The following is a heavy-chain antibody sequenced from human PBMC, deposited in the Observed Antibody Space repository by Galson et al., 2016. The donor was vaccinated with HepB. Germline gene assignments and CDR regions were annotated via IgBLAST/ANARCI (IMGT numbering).Heavy chain of an antibody. D-gene: IGHD1-1*01. CDR3: ARRRGNTNFDY. Sequence: SLRLSCAGSGFTFSTYAMSWVRQAPGKGLEWVSGISHDSGSEFYGDSVKGRFTISRDHSDNSLYLQMNSLRAEDTAVYYCARRRGNTNFDYWGQGTLVTVSS. CDR2: ISHDSGSE. J-gene: IGHJ4*02. V-gene: IGHV3-23*02. CDR1: GFTFSTYA.